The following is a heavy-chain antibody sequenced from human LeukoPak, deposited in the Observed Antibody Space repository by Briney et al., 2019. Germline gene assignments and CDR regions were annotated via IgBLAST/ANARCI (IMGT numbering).Heavy chain of an antibody. CDR2: IYSGGST. D-gene: IGHD3-22*01. V-gene: IGHV3-53*01. CDR1: GFTVSSNY. J-gene: IGHJ6*02. Sequence: RPGGSLRLSCAASGFTVSSNYMSWVRQAPGKGLEWVSVIYSGGSTYYADSVKGRFTISRDNSKNTLYLQMNSLRAEDTAVYYCARDTRYYDSSGYYADYYYYGMDVWGQGTTVTVSS. CDR3: ARDTRYYDSSGYYADYYYYGMDV.